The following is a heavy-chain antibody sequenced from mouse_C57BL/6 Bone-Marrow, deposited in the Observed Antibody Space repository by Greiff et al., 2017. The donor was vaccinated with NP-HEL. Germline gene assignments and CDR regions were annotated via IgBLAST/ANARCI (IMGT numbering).Heavy chain of an antibody. D-gene: IGHD1-1*01. CDR1: GYTFTDYN. V-gene: IGHV1-18*01. J-gene: IGHJ3*01. CDR3: ARHGSSYRFAY. Sequence: EVQLQQSGPELVKPGASVKIPCKASGYTFTDYNMDWVKQSHGKSLEWIGDINPNNGGTIYNQKFKGKATLTGYKSSSNAYMELRSLTSEDTADYYGARHGSSYRFAYWGQGTLVTVSA. CDR2: INPNNGGT.